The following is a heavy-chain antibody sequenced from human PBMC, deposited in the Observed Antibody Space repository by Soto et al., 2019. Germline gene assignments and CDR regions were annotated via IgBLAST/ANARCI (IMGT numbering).Heavy chain of an antibody. CDR2: ISSSTSTI. CDR3: ARDLWTARAAFDI. Sequence: PGKGLEWVSYISSSTSTIYYADSVKGRFTISRDNAKNSLYLQMNSLRDEDTAVYYCARDLWTARAAFDIWGQGTMVTVSS. D-gene: IGHD3-10*01. V-gene: IGHV3-48*02. J-gene: IGHJ3*02.